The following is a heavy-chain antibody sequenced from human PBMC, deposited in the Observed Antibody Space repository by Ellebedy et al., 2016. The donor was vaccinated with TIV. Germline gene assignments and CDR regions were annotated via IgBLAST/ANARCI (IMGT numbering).Heavy chain of an antibody. Sequence: AASVKVSCKASGYTFTSYYVHWVRQAPGHGLEWMGIINPSGGSTKHAQKCQGRVTMTRDTSTSTLYMGLSSLRSEDTAVYYWARDRRWFGDPPDYWGQGTLVTVSS. CDR1: GYTFTSYY. J-gene: IGHJ4*02. CDR2: INPSGGST. D-gene: IGHD3-10*01. V-gene: IGHV1-46*01. CDR3: ARDRRWFGDPPDY.